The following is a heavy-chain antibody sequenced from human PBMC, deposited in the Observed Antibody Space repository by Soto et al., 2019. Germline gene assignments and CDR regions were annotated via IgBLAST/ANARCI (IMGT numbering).Heavy chain of an antibody. CDR1: GGSFSGYY. CDR3: ARGLREGGNSSTYNWFDP. J-gene: IGHJ5*02. V-gene: IGHV4-34*01. D-gene: IGHD6-6*01. Sequence: SETLSLTCAVYGGSFSGYYWSWIRQPPGKGLEWVGEINHSGSTNYNPPLKSRVTISVDTSKNQFSLKLSSVTAADTAVYYCARGLREGGNSSTYNWFDPWGQGTLVTVSS. CDR2: INHSGST.